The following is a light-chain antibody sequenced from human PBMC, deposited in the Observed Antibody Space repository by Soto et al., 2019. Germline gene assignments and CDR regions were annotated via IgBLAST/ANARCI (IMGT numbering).Light chain of an antibody. CDR2: SAS. Sequence: EIVMTQSPATLSLSPGERVTLSCRASQSISTELAWYQQKPGQPPRLLIYSASTRATGVPARFTGSGSGSEFTLTISGLQSEDFAVYYCQQGHNWPLTFGQVTMLEI. CDR3: QQGHNWPLT. V-gene: IGKV3-15*01. CDR1: QSISTE. J-gene: IGKJ2*01.